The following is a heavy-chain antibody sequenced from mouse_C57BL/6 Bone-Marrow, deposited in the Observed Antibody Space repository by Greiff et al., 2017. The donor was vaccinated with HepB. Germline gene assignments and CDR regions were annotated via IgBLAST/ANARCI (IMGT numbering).Heavy chain of an antibody. D-gene: IGHD1-1*01. CDR2: IDPSDSYT. CDR3: ARLTTGQDYFDY. CDR1: GYTFTSYW. J-gene: IGHJ2*01. Sequence: VQLQQPGAELVKPGASVKMSCKASGYTFTSYWITWVKQRPGQGLEWIGEIDPSDSYTNYNQKFKGKSTLTVDKSSSTAYMQLSSLTSEDSAVYYCARLTTGQDYFDYWGQGTTLTVSS. V-gene: IGHV1-69*01.